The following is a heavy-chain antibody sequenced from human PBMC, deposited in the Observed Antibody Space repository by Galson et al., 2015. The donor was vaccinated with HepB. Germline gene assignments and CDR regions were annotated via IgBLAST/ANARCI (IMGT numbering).Heavy chain of an antibody. D-gene: IGHD3-10*01. CDR2: MSYDGGKK. CDR3: ARDMGYYGSGPQH. V-gene: IGHV3-30*04. CDR1: GFTFSNYA. J-gene: IGHJ1*01. Sequence: LRLSCAASGFTFSNYAMHWVRQAPGQGLEWVAVMSYDGGKKYYADSVKGRFTISRDNSKNTLYLQMNSLRAEDTAVYFCARDMGYYGSGPQHWGQGTLVTVSS.